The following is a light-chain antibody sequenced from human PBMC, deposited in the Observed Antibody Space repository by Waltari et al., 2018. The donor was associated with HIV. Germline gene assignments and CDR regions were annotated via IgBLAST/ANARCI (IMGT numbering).Light chain of an antibody. Sequence: DIVMTQSPDSLALSLGEGANINCQSRQTIFYSSKNKNSLAWYQQRPGQTPKLLSYWAATRDSGVPDRFSGSGSGTDFTLTISNLQSEDVAIYFCQQYYSNPPTFGQGTKVEVK. CDR3: QQYYSNPPT. J-gene: IGKJ1*01. V-gene: IGKV4-1*01. CDR2: WAA. CDR1: QTIFYSSKNKNS.